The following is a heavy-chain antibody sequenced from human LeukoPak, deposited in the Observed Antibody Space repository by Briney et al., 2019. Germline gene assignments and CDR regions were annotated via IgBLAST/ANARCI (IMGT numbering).Heavy chain of an antibody. CDR3: ARDEAGSGSYPTAHAFDI. CDR1: GVSISSSSYY. D-gene: IGHD1-26*01. CDR2: SYYSGST. Sequence: SETLSLTCTVSGVSISSSSYYWGSIRQPPGKGLEWIGSSYYSGSTYYNPSLKSRVTISVDTSKNQFSLKLSSVTAADTAVYYCARDEAGSGSYPTAHAFDIWGQGTMVTVSS. V-gene: IGHV4-39*07. J-gene: IGHJ3*02.